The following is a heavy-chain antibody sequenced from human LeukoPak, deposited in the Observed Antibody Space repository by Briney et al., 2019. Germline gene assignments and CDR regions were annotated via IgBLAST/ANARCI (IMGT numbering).Heavy chain of an antibody. CDR1: GGSISSGSYY. J-gene: IGHJ6*03. CDR2: INHSGST. Sequence: SETLSLTCTVSGGSISSGSYYWRWIRQPAGKGLEWIGEINHSGSTNYNPSLKSRVTISVDTSKNQFSLKLSSVTAADTAVYYCARGGCSGGSCYPGHYYYMDVWGKGTTVTVSS. V-gene: IGHV4-61*10. CDR3: ARGGCSGGSCYPGHYYYMDV. D-gene: IGHD2-15*01.